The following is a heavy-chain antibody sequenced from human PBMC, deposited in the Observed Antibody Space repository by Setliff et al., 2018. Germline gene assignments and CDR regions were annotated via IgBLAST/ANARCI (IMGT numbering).Heavy chain of an antibody. V-gene: IGHV4-38-2*01. CDR3: ARENLSSGWYVGGYYYYYGMDV. CDR2: IYHSGST. CDR1: GYSISGGYY. D-gene: IGHD6-19*01. J-gene: IGHJ6*02. Sequence: SETLSLTCAVSGYSISGGYYWGWIRQPPGKGLEWIGSIYHSGSTYYNPSLKSRVTISVDTSKNQFSLKLSSVTAADTAVYYCARENLSSGWYVGGYYYYYGMDVWGQGTTVTSP.